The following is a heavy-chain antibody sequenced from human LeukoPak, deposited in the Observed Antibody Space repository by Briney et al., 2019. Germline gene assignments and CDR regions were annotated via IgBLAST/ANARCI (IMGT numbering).Heavy chain of an antibody. CDR3: ARSCGGGDCYCFDY. CDR2: IKQDGSEK. D-gene: IGHD2-21*02. V-gene: IGHV3-7*01. J-gene: IGHJ4*02. Sequence: GGSLRLSCAASGHSVSTFWMSWVRQAPGKGLEWVANIKQDGSEKYYVDSVKGRFAISRDNAKNSLYLQMNSLRAEDTAVYYCARSCGGGDCYCFDYWGQGTLVTVSS. CDR1: GHSVSTFW.